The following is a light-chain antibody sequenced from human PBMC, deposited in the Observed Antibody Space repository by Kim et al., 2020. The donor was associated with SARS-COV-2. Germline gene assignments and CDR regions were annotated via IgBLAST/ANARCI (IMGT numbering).Light chain of an antibody. V-gene: IGLV2-11*01. CDR2: DVS. Sequence: QSALTQPRSVSGSPGQSVTISCTGTSSDVGGYNYVSWYQQHPGKAPKLMIYDVSKRPSGVPDRFSGSKSGNTASLTISGLQAEDVADYYCCSYAGSYWVFGGGTQLTVL. CDR3: CSYAGSYWV. J-gene: IGLJ3*02. CDR1: SSDVGGYNY.